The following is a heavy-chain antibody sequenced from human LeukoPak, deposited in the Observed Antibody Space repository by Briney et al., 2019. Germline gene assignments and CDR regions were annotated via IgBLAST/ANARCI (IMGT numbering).Heavy chain of an antibody. CDR3: ARRIGGSLYGMDV. V-gene: IGHV1-2*04. CDR2: INPNSGGT. Sequence: GASVKVSCKASGYTFTGYYMHWVRQAPGQGLEWMGWINPNSGGTNYAQKFQGWVTMTRDTSISTAYMELSRLRSDDTAVYYCARRIGGSLYGMDVWGQGTTVTVSS. D-gene: IGHD2-15*01. CDR1: GYTFTGYY. J-gene: IGHJ6*02.